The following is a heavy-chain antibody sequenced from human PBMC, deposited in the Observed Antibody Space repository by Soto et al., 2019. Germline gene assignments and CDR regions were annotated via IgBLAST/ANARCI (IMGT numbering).Heavy chain of an antibody. CDR1: GFTFSSYA. D-gene: IGHD3-10*01. Sequence: EVQLLESGGGLVQPGGSLRLSCAASGFTFSSYAMWWVRQAPGKGLECVSAISGGGETTYYADSVKGRFTSSRDNSKNTLYLQMNSLRAEDTAVYYCAFNSGSGSYYFDYWGQGTLVTVSS. CDR2: ISGGGETT. J-gene: IGHJ4*02. V-gene: IGHV3-23*01. CDR3: AFNSGSGSYYFDY.